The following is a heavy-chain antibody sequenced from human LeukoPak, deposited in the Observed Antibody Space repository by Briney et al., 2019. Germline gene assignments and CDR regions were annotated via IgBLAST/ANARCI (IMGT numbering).Heavy chain of an antibody. V-gene: IGHV3-48*01. J-gene: IGHJ4*02. CDR2: ISSSSSTI. D-gene: IGHD5-18*01. CDR1: GFTFSSYS. CDR3: ARDLGYSYGPLGY. Sequence: TGGSLRLSCAASGFTFSSYSMNWVRQAPGKGLEWVSYISSSSSTIYYADSVKGRFTISRDNAMNSLYLQMNSLRAEDTAVYYCARDLGYSYGPLGYWGQGTLVTVSS.